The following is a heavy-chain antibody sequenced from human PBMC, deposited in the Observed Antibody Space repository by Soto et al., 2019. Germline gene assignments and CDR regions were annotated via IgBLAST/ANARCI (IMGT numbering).Heavy chain of an antibody. Sequence: PGGSLRLSCAAARLTFSSFWMDWVRQAPGKGLEWVANINPDGSEKHYVDSVKGRFTISRDNARNSLYLQMRSLTAEDSALYYCSRSLNSWGQGTRVTVSS. J-gene: IGHJ4*02. CDR3: SRSLNS. V-gene: IGHV3-7*01. CDR1: RLTFSSFW. CDR2: INPDGSEK.